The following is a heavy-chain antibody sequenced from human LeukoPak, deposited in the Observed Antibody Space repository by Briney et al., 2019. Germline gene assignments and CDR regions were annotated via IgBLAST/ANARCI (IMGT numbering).Heavy chain of an antibody. CDR2: ISSSSSYI. Sequence: GRSLRLSCAASGFTFDDYAMNWVRQAPGKGLEWVSSISSSSSYIYYADSVKGRFTISRDNAKNSLYLQMNSLRAEDTAVYYCAREGYYDSSGYYYGDYWGQGTLVTVSS. CDR3: AREGYYDSSGYYYGDY. V-gene: IGHV3-21*01. D-gene: IGHD3-22*01. J-gene: IGHJ4*02. CDR1: GFTFDDYA.